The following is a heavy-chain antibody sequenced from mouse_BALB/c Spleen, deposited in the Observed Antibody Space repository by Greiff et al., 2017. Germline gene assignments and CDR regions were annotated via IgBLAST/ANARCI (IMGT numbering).Heavy chain of an antibody. V-gene: IGHV3-6*02. D-gene: IGHD2-4*01. CDR1: GYSITSGYY. J-gene: IGHJ2*01. CDR3: ARDRGDYDKSYFDY. CDR2: ISYDGSN. Sequence: ESGPGLVKPSQSLSLTCSVTGYSITSGYYWNWIRQFPGNKLEWMGYISYDGSNNYNPSLKNRISITRDTSKNQFFLKLNSVTTEDTATYYCARDRGDYDKSYFDYWGQGTTLTVSS.